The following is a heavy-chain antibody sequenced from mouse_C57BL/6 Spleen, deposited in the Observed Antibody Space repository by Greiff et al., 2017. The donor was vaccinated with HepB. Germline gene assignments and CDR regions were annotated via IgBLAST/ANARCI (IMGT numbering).Heavy chain of an antibody. D-gene: IGHD2-3*01. J-gene: IGHJ3*01. V-gene: IGHV3-6*01. CDR3: ARDFGYYWFAY. CDR1: GYSITSGYY. CDR2: ISYDGSN. Sequence: EVKLVESGPGLVKPSQSLSLTCSVTGYSITSGYYWHWIRQFPGNKLEWMGYISYDGSNNYNPSLKNRISITRDTSKNQFFLKLNSVTTEDTATYYCARDFGYYWFAYWGQGTLVTVSA.